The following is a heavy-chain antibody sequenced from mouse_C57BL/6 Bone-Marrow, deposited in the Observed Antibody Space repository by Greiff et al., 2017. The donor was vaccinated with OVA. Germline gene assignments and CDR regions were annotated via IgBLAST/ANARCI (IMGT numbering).Heavy chain of an antibody. J-gene: IGHJ2*01. CDR3: ARDPGSSYGY. CDR2: ISYDGSN. V-gene: IGHV3-6*01. D-gene: IGHD1-1*01. Sequence: EVKVEESGPGLVKPSQSLSLTCSVTGYSITSGYYWNWIRQFPGNKLEWMGYISYDGSNNYNPSLKNRISITRDTSKNQFFLKLNSVTTEDTATYYCARDPGSSYGYWGQGTTLTVSS. CDR1: GYSITSGYY.